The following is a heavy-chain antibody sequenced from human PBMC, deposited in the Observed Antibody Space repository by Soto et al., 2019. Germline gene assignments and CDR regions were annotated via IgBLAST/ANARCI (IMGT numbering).Heavy chain of an antibody. D-gene: IGHD1-1*01. CDR1: GYSFTNFW. CDR3: ARAEPRYNWNWFDP. Sequence: RGESLKISCKGSGYSFTNFWISWLRQMPGKGLEWMGRIDPSDSYTNYSPSFQGHVTISADKSISTAYLQWSSLKASDTAMYYCARAEPRYNWNWFDPWGQGTLVTVSS. J-gene: IGHJ5*02. V-gene: IGHV5-10-1*01. CDR2: IDPSDSYT.